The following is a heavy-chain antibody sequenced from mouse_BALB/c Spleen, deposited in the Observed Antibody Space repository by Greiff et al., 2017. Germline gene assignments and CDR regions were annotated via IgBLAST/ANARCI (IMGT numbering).Heavy chain of an antibody. V-gene: IGHV5-6-5*01. Sequence: EVMLVESGGGLVKPGGSLKLSCAASGFTFSSYAMSWVRQTPEKRLEWVASISSGGSTYYPDSVKGRFTISRDNARNILYLQMTSLRSEDTAMYYCARWDYYGSSSYAMDYWGQGTSVTVSS. CDR1: GFTFSSYA. CDR2: ISSGGST. CDR3: ARWDYYGSSSYAMDY. D-gene: IGHD1-1*01. J-gene: IGHJ4*01.